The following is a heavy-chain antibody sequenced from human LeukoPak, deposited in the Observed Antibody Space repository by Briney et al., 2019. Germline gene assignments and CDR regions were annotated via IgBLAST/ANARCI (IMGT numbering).Heavy chain of an antibody. D-gene: IGHD1-26*01. CDR3: ARTTIVGATAYDY. CDR1: GGTFSSYA. V-gene: IGHV1-69*04. CDR2: IIPILGIA. Sequence: SVKVSCKASGGTFSSYAISWVRQAPGQGLEWMGRIIPILGIANYAQKFQGRVTITADKSTSTAYMELSSLRSEDTAVYYCARTTIVGATAYDYWGQGTLVTVSS. J-gene: IGHJ4*02.